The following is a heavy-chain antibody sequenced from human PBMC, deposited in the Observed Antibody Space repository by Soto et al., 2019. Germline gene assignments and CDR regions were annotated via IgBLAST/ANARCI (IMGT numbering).Heavy chain of an antibody. CDR2: IYGDGSST. CDR1: GFTFSTYW. CDR3: VRRGYPYYFDY. V-gene: IGHV3-74*01. Sequence: EVQLVESGGGLVQPGGSLRLSCAASGFTFSTYWMHWVRQAPGKGLLWVSHIYGDGSSTSYADSVRGRFPISRDNAKDTLYLQMHSLRVEDTAVDYCVRRGYPYYFDYCGQGTLVTVSS. D-gene: IGHD5-12*01. J-gene: IGHJ4*02.